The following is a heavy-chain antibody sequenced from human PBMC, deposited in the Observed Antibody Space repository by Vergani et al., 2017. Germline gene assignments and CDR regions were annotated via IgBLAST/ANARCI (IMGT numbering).Heavy chain of an antibody. CDR2: IYYSGST. CDR3: ARGDILTGYPFDY. CDR1: GGSISSSSYY. V-gene: IGHV4-39*07. D-gene: IGHD3-9*01. J-gene: IGHJ4*02. Sequence: QLQLQESGSGLVKPSETLSLTCTVSGGSISSSSYYWGWIRQPPGKGLEWIGSIYYSGSTYYNPSLKSRVTISVDTSKNQFSLKLSSVTAADTAVYYCARGDILTGYPFDYWGQGTLVTVSS.